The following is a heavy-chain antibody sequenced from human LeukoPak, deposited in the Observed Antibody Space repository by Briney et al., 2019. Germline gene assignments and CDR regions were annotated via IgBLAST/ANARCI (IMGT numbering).Heavy chain of an antibody. Sequence: GGSLRLSCAASGFTFSSYGMHWVRQAPGKGLEWVAFIRYDGSNKYYADSVKGRFTISRDNSKNTLYLQTNSLRAEDTAVYYCAKEAVGYSSGWYNYYYYMDVWGKGTTVTISS. J-gene: IGHJ6*03. D-gene: IGHD6-19*01. CDR2: IRYDGSNK. V-gene: IGHV3-30*02. CDR3: AKEAVGYSSGWYNYYYYMDV. CDR1: GFTFSSYG.